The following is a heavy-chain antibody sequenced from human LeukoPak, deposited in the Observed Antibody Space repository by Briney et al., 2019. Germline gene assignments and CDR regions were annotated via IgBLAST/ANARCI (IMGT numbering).Heavy chain of an antibody. Sequence: ASVKVSCKASGYTFTGYYMHWVRQAPGQGLEWMGWINPNSGGTNYAQKFQGRVTMTRDTSISTAYMELSRLRSDDTAVYYCAREHYYGSGSYQNNWFDPWGQGTLVTVSS. V-gene: IGHV1-2*02. CDR1: GYTFTGYY. CDR3: AREHYYGSGSYQNNWFDP. J-gene: IGHJ5*02. CDR2: INPNSGGT. D-gene: IGHD3-10*01.